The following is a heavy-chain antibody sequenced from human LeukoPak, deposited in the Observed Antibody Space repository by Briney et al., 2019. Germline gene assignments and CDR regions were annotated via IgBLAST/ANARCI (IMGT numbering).Heavy chain of an antibody. D-gene: IGHD1-26*01. CDR2: ISSSGSTI. CDR1: GFTFSSYE. V-gene: IGHV3-48*03. CDR3: ARDHQGGSYSIFDY. Sequence: TGGSLRLSCAASGFTFSSYEMNWVRQAPGKGLEWVSYISSSGSTIYYADSVKGRFTISRDNAKNSLYLQMNSLRAEDTAVYYCARDHQGGSYSIFDYWGLGTLVTVSS. J-gene: IGHJ4*02.